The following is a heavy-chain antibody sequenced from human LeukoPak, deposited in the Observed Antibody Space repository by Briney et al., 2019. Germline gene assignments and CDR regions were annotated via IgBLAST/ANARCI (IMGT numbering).Heavy chain of an antibody. CDR3: ARHGPYLGRLGWFDP. CDR1: GGPFSDHY. V-gene: IGHV4-34*01. J-gene: IGHJ5*02. Sequence: SETLSLTCGVYGGPFSDHYWSWIRQTPGRGLEWIGEINHSGSTNYNPSLKSRVTISVDTSKNQFSLNLSSVTAADTAVYYCARHGPYLGRLGWFDPWGQGTLVTVSS. CDR2: INHSGST. D-gene: IGHD1-26*01.